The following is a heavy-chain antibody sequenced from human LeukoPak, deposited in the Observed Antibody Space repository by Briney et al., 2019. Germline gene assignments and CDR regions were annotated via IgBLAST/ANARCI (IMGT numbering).Heavy chain of an antibody. D-gene: IGHD3-16*01. CDR2: INPNSGGT. Sequence: GASVKVSCKASGYTFTGYYMHWVRQAPGQGLEWMGWINPNSGGTNYAQKFQGRVTMTRDTSISTAYMELSRLRSDDTAVYYCARDVGLGATYYYYYGMDVWGQGTTVTVS. J-gene: IGHJ6*02. CDR1: GYTFTGYY. CDR3: ARDVGLGATYYYYYGMDV. V-gene: IGHV1-2*02.